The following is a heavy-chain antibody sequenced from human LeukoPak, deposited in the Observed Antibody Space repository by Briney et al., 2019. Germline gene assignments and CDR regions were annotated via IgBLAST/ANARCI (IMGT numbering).Heavy chain of an antibody. D-gene: IGHD6-13*01. CDR2: INSDGSST. J-gene: IGHJ4*02. Sequence: GGSLRLSCAASGFTFSSYWMHWVRQAPGKGLVWVSRINSDGSSTSYADSVEGRFTISRDNAKNTLYLQMNSLRAEDTAVYYCARVLQQLARPSDYWGQGTLVTVSS. CDR3: ARVLQQLARPSDY. CDR1: GFTFSSYW. V-gene: IGHV3-74*01.